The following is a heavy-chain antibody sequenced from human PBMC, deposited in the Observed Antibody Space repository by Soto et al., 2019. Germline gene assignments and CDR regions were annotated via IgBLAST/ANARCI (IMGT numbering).Heavy chain of an antibody. V-gene: IGHV3-48*02. CDR3: ATPEYISSSYGMAV. D-gene: IGHD6-6*01. Sequence: PGGSLRLSCAASGFTXSSYSMNWVRQAPGKGLEWVSYISSSSSTIYYADSVKGRFTISRDNAKNSLYLQMNSLRDEDTAVYYCATPEYISSSYGMAVRGQGTTVTVSS. CDR1: GFTXSSYS. J-gene: IGHJ6*02. CDR2: ISSSSSTI.